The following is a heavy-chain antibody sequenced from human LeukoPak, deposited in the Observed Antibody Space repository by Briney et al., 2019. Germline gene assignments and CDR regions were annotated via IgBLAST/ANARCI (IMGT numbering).Heavy chain of an antibody. CDR3: ASNPYGDYVYYYYGMDV. CDR1: GGSISSGAYY. D-gene: IGHD4-17*01. Sequence: PSETLSLTCTVSGGSISSGAYYWSWIRQHPGKGLEWIGSIYYSGSTYYNPSLKSRVTISIDTSKNQFSLKLSSVTAADTAVYYCASNPYGDYVYYYYGMDVWGQGTTVTVSS. CDR2: IYYSGST. V-gene: IGHV4-31*03. J-gene: IGHJ6*02.